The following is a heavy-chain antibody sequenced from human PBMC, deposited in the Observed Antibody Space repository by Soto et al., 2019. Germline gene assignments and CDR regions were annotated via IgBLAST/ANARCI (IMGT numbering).Heavy chain of an antibody. J-gene: IGHJ6*02. V-gene: IGHV3-7*01. CDR2: IKQDGSEK. CDR1: GFTFSSYW. CDR3: AREGYRKYHYYGMDV. Sequence: EVQLVESGGGLVQPGGSLRLSCAASGFTFSSYWMSWVRQAPGKGLEWVANIKQDGSEKYYVDSVKGRITISRDNAKNSLYLQMNSLRAEDTAVYYCAREGYRKYHYYGMDVWGQGTTVTVSS. D-gene: IGHD5-18*01.